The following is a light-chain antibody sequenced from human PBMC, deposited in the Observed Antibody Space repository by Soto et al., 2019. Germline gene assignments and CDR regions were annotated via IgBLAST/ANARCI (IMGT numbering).Light chain of an antibody. V-gene: IGLV2-23*02. CDR1: SSDVGGYNL. J-gene: IGLJ2*01. CDR2: EVS. Sequence: QSALTQPASVSGSPGQSITISCTGTSSDVGGYNLVSWYQQHPGKAPKLMIYEVSKRPSGVSNRFSGSKSGNTASLTISGLPAEDEAYYYCCSYAGSTWVFGGGTKLTVL. CDR3: CSYAGSTWV.